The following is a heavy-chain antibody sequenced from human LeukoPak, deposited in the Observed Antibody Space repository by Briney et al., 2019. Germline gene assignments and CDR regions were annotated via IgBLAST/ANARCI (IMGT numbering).Heavy chain of an antibody. V-gene: IGHV4-61*02. CDR3: ARGGSGYDYYFDF. CDR2: TYTSGNT. Sequence: SETLSLTCTVSGGSISSGGYYWNWIWQPAGKGLEWIGRTYTSGNTNYNPSLKSRLTISVDTSKNQFSLKLSSVTAADTAVYYCARGGSGYDYYFDFWGQGTLVTVSS. CDR1: GGSISSGGYY. D-gene: IGHD5-12*01. J-gene: IGHJ4*02.